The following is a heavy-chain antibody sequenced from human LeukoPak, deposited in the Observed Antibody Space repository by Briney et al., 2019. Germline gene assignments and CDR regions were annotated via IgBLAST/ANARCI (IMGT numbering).Heavy chain of an antibody. J-gene: IGHJ3*02. CDR3: VRDYRSIVGADTRDAFDI. CDR2: INPSGGST. D-gene: IGHD1-26*01. Sequence: ASVKVSCKASGYTFTSYYMHWVRQAPGQGLEWMGIINPSGGSTSYAQKFQGRVTMTRDTSTSTVYMELSSLRYEDTAVYYCVRDYRSIVGADTRDAFDIWGQGTMVTVSS. V-gene: IGHV1-46*01. CDR1: GYTFTSYY.